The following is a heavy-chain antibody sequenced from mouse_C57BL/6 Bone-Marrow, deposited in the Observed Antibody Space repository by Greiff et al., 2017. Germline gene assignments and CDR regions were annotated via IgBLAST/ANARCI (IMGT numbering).Heavy chain of an antibody. CDR2: INPNNGGT. J-gene: IGHJ2*01. CDR3: ARRYYYGSSRYFDY. CDR1: GYTFTDYN. D-gene: IGHD1-1*01. Sequence: VQLQQSGPELVKPGASVKIPCKASGYTFTDYNMDWVKQSHGKSLEWIGDINPNNGGTIYNQKFKGKATLTVDKSSSTAYMELRSLTSEDTAVYYCARRYYYGSSRYFDYWGQGTTLTVSS. V-gene: IGHV1-18*01.